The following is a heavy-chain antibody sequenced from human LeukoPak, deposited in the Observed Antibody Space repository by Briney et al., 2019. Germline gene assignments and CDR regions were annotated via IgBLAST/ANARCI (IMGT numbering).Heavy chain of an antibody. CDR1: GFTVSSNY. CDR2: IYSGGST. J-gene: IGHJ4*02. V-gene: IGHV3-66*01. Sequence: GGSLRLSCAASGFTVSSNYMSWVRQAPGKGLEWVSVIYSGGSTYYADSVKGRFTISRDNSKNTLYLQMNSLRAEDTAVYYCARVLSGSYYVYWGQGTLVTVSS. D-gene: IGHD1-26*01. CDR3: ARVLSGSYYVY.